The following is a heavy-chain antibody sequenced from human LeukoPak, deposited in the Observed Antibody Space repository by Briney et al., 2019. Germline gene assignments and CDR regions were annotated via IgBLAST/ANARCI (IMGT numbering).Heavy chain of an antibody. Sequence: GGSLRLSCAASEFSVGSNYMTWVRQAPGKGLEWVSLIYSGGSTYYADSVKGRFTISRDNSKNTLYLQMNSLRAEDTAVYYCANSDTGYSSSWYEDYMDVWGKGTTVTVSS. CDR3: ANSDTGYSSSWYEDYMDV. CDR2: IYSGGST. V-gene: IGHV3-66*01. D-gene: IGHD6-13*01. J-gene: IGHJ6*03. CDR1: EFSVGSNY.